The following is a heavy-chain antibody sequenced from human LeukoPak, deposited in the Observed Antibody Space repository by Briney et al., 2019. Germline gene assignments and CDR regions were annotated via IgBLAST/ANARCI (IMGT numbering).Heavy chain of an antibody. CDR1: GGSFSGYY. Sequence: SETLSLTCAVYGGSFSGYYWSWIRQPPGKGLEWIGEINHSGSTNYNPSLKSRVTISVDTSKNQFSLKLSSVTAADTAVYYCARGGYCSGGTCYGGGFDYWGQGTLVTVSS. CDR2: INHSGST. J-gene: IGHJ4*02. V-gene: IGHV4-34*01. CDR3: ARGGYCSGGTCYGGGFDY. D-gene: IGHD2-15*01.